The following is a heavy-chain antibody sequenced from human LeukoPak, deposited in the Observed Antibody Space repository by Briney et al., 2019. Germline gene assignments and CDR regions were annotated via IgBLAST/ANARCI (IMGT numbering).Heavy chain of an antibody. CDR3: ARSAVAGYFDY. J-gene: IGHJ4*02. D-gene: IGHD6-19*01. V-gene: IGHV3-53*01. Sequence: PGGSLRLSCTVSGFTVSSNSMSWVRQAPGKGLEWVSFIYSDNTHYSDSVKGRFTISRDNAKNSLYLQMNSLRAEDTAVYYCARSAVAGYFDYWGQGTLVTVSS. CDR1: GFTVSSNS. CDR2: IYSDNT.